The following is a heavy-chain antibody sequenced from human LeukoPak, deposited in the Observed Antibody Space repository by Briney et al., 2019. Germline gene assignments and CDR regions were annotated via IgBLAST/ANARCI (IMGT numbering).Heavy chain of an antibody. CDR2: IYYSGST. V-gene: IGHV4-31*01. D-gene: IGHD1-20*01. Sequence: SETLSLTCTVSGGSISSGGYYWSWIRQHPGKGLEWIGYIYYSGSTYYNPSLKSQVTISVDTSKNQFSLKLSSVTAADTAVYYCARDPGGITGSSKWFDPWGQGTLVTVSS. J-gene: IGHJ5*02. CDR3: ARDPGGITGSSKWFDP. CDR1: GGSISSGGYY.